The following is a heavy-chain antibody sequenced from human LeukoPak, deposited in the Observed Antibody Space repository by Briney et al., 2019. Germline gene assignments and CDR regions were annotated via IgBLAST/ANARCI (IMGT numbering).Heavy chain of an antibody. J-gene: IGHJ4*02. Sequence: ASVKVSCKVSGYTLIESSMQWVRQAPGKGLEWMGGFDPEELETINAQNFQGRVTMTEDTSTDTAYMELRSLRSEHAALYFCARVRGMSIYGSAWYFDLWGQGTLVTVSS. D-gene: IGHD6-19*01. CDR2: FDPEELET. CDR1: GYTLIESS. CDR3: ARVRGMSIYGSAWYFDL. V-gene: IGHV1-24*01.